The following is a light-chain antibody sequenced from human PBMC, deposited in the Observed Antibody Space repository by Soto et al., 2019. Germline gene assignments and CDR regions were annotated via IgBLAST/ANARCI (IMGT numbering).Light chain of an antibody. J-gene: IGLJ2*01. V-gene: IGLV2-14*01. CDR1: SSDVGGYNY. CDR2: DVS. CDR3: SSYTSNSTLV. Sequence: QSALTQPASVSGSPGQSITISCTGTSSDVGGYNYVSWYQQHPGKAPKLKIYDVSNRPSGVSIRFSGSKSGNTASLTISGLQAEDGADYYCSSYTSNSTLVFGGGTKLTVL.